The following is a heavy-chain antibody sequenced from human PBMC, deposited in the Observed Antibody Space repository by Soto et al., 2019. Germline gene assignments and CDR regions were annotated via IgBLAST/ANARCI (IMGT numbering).Heavy chain of an antibody. CDR1: GGTFSSYA. J-gene: IGHJ6*02. D-gene: IGHD3-3*01. CDR2: IIPIFGTA. Sequence: GASVNGSWRASGGTFSSYASSWVRQAQEQGLEWMGGIIPIFGTANYAQKFQGRVTITADESTSTAYMELSSLRSEDTAVYYCARVSIRFLEWLFPTPYYCYGMDVRGQRTTVTVSS. CDR3: ARVSIRFLEWLFPTPYYCYGMDV. V-gene: IGHV1-69*13.